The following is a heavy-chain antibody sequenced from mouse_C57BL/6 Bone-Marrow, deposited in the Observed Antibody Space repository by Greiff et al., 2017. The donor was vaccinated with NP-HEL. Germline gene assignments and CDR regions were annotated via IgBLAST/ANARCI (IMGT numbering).Heavy chain of an antibody. V-gene: IGHV1-81*01. CDR3: ASKGAQATPFAY. CDR1: GYTFTSYG. CDR2: IYPRSGNT. J-gene: IGHJ3*01. Sequence: VQLQQSGAELARPGASVKLSCKASGYTFTSYGISWVKQRTGQGLEWIGEIYPRSGNTYYNEKFKGKATLTADKSSSTAYMELRSLTSEDSAVYFCASKGAQATPFAYWGQGTLVTVSA. D-gene: IGHD3-2*02.